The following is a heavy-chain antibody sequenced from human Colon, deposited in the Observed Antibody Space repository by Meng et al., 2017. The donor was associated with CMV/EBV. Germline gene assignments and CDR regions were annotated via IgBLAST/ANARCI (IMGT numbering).Heavy chain of an antibody. CDR2: ISGNGITI. CDR3: ARILLAPNWHFDL. J-gene: IGHJ2*01. CDR1: GVTFSDYY. D-gene: IGHD2-21*01. V-gene: IGHV3-11*01. Sequence: CAVSGVTFSDYYMGWSRQAPGRGLEWVSSISGNGITIYYADSVKGRISISRDNAKNSLYLQMNSLTAEDAALYFWARILLAPNWHFDLWGRGTLVTVSS.